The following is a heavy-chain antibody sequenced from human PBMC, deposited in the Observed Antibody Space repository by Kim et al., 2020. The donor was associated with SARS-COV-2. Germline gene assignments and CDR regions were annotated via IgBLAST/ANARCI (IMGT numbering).Heavy chain of an antibody. CDR1: GYTFTSYH. CDR3: AREKAGSYNFDY. V-gene: IGHV1-46*01. CDR2: IKSNDGTT. Sequence: ASVKVSCKASGYTFTSYHIHWVRQAPGQGLEWMGIIKSNDGTTGYAQKFRGRLTMTRDTSTSTVYMELSSLRSEDTAVYYCAREKAGSYNFDYWGQGTLV. J-gene: IGHJ4*02. D-gene: IGHD1-26*01.